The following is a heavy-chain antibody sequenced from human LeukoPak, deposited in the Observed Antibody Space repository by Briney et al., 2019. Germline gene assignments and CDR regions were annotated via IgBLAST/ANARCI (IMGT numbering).Heavy chain of an antibody. CDR2: INPSSGGT. D-gene: IGHD4-11*01. J-gene: IGHJ4*02. CDR1: GYSLNAYY. Sequence: ASVKVSCKASGYSLNAYYMHWVRQAPGQGLEWMGWINPSSGGTKYAQKFQGRVTMARATSISTTYMELSRLTSDDTAVYYCTRGLGLDYWGQGTLVAVSS. CDR3: TRGLGLDY. V-gene: IGHV1-2*02.